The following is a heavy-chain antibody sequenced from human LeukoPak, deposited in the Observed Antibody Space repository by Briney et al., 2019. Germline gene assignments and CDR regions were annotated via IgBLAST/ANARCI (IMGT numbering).Heavy chain of an antibody. D-gene: IGHD6-13*01. J-gene: IGHJ6*02. CDR1: GFTFSSYA. V-gene: IGHV3-23*01. Sequence: GGSLRLSCAASGFTFSSYAMSWVRQAPGKGLEWVSGISGSGGSTYYADSVRGRFTISRDNFKNTLYLQMNSLRAEDTAVYYCAKDSSSTNYYYGMDVWGQGTTVTVSS. CDR3: AKDSSSTNYYYGMDV. CDR2: ISGSGGST.